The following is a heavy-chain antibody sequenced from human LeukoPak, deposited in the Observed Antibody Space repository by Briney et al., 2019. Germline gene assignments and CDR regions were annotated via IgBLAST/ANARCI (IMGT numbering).Heavy chain of an antibody. CDR2: ISGSGGST. CDR3: AKGGGDTAMVGDYFDY. CDR1: GFTFSSYA. V-gene: IGHV3-23*01. J-gene: IGHJ4*02. D-gene: IGHD5-18*01. Sequence: GGSLRLSCAASGFTFSSYAMSWVRQAPGKGLEWVSGISGSGGSTYYADSVKGRFTISRDNSKNSLYLQMNSLRTEDTALYYCAKGGGDTAMVGDYFDYWGQGTLVTVSS.